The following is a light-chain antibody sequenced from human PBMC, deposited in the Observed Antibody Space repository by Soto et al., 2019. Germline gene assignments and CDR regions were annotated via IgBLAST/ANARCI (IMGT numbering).Light chain of an antibody. CDR2: GAS. CDR3: QQYNNWWT. Sequence: DIVLTQSPGTLSLSPGERATLSCRASQSVGSDLAWYQQKPGQAPRLLIYGASTRATGIPARFSGSGSGTEFTLTISSLQSEDFAVYYCQQYNNWWTFGQGTKV. J-gene: IGKJ1*01. CDR1: QSVGSD. V-gene: IGKV3-15*01.